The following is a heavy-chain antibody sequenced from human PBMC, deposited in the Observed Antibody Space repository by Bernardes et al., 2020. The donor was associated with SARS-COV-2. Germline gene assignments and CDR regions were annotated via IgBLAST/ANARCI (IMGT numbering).Heavy chain of an antibody. CDR1: GGTINMFV. J-gene: IGHJ3*01. Sequence: SEKVSCKASGGTINMFVMSWVRQAPGRRLEWMGGIIPIFGTTHYAQKFQGRVTITADESTSTAYLELRSLRSEDTAIYFCARGRDIVVEPSDSDASDVWG. CDR3: ARGRDIVVEPSDSDASDV. V-gene: IGHV1-69*13. D-gene: IGHD2-2*01. CDR2: IIPIFGTT.